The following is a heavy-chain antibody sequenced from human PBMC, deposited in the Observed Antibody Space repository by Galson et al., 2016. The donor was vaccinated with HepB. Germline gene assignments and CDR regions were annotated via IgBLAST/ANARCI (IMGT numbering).Heavy chain of an antibody. CDR2: ISSGSTYV. CDR3: ARGRSRLSTGYYTGAQDVLDV. Sequence: SLRLSCAASGFSFNNYTMNWVRQAPGKGLEWISYISSGSTYVDYADSVKGRFTISRENAKNSLYLQMNSLRAEDTAVYYCARGRSRLSTGYYTGAQDVLDVWGQGTVVTVSS. V-gene: IGHV3-21*01. CDR1: GFSFNNYT. D-gene: IGHD3/OR15-3a*01. J-gene: IGHJ3*01.